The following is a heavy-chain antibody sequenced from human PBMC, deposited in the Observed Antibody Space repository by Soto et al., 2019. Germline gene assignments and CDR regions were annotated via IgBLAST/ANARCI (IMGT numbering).Heavy chain of an antibody. J-gene: IGHJ4*02. CDR1: GGSISSSSYY. D-gene: IGHD3-22*01. CDR2: IYYSGRT. CDR3: ARHGWYYYDSSGSPVDY. Sequence: QLQLQESGPGLVKPSETLSLTCTVSGGSISSSSYYWGWIRQPPGKGLEWIGSIYYSGRTYDNPSLKSRVTISVDTSKNQFSLKLSSVTAADTAVYYCARHGWYYYDSSGSPVDYWGQGTLVTVSS. V-gene: IGHV4-39*01.